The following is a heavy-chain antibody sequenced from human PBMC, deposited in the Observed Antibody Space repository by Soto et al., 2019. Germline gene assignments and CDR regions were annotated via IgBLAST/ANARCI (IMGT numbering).Heavy chain of an antibody. CDR2: IIPIFGTA. CDR3: ARRAGTTSSGVWYYYYGMDV. J-gene: IGHJ6*02. CDR1: GYTFNKYD. V-gene: IGHV1-69*13. D-gene: IGHD1-1*01. Sequence: GASVKVSCKASGYTFNKYDISWVRQAPGQGLEWMGGIIPIFGTANYAQKFQGRVTITADESTSTAYMELSSLRSEDTAVYYCARRAGTTSSGVWYYYYGMDVWGQGTTVTVSS.